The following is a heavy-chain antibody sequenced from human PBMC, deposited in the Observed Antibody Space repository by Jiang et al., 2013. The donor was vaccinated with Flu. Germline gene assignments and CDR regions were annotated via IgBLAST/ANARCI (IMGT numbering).Heavy chain of an antibody. CDR3: VRSISYISAPDS. CDR2: IYYSGST. J-gene: IGHJ4*02. Sequence: LLKPSETLSLTCTVSGGSISSYYWSWIRQPPGKGLEWIGYIYYSGSTNYNPSLKSRVTISVDTSKNQFSLNLSSVTAADTAVYYCVRSISYISAPDSWGQGTLVTVSS. CDR1: GGSISSYY. V-gene: IGHV4-59*01. D-gene: IGHD2-2*02.